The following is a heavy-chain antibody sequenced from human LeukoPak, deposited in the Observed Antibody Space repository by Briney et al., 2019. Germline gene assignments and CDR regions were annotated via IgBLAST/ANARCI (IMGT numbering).Heavy chain of an antibody. CDR3: ARGYYGSGSYYNYLFDY. V-gene: IGHV3-74*01. D-gene: IGHD3-10*01. J-gene: IGHJ4*02. CDR1: GFTFSSYW. CDR2: INSDGSST. Sequence: GGSLRLSCAASGFTFSSYWMHWVRQAPGKGLVWVSRINSDGSSTSYADSVKGRFTISRDNAKNTLYLQMNSLRAEDTAVYCCARGYYGSGSYYNYLFDYWGQGTLVTVSS.